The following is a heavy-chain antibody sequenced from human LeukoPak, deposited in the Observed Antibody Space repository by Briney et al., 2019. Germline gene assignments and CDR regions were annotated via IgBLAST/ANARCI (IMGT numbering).Heavy chain of an antibody. CDR1: GGSISSYY. CDR3: AREPSPPYSTHYDS. V-gene: IGHV4-4*07. Sequence: PSETLSLTCTVSGGSISSYYWSWIRQPAGKGLEWIGRIYISGSTNCNPSLKSRVTMSVDTSKNLFSLKLSSVTAADTAVYYCAREPSPPYSTHYDSWGQGTLVTVSS. J-gene: IGHJ4*02. CDR2: IYISGST. D-gene: IGHD6-13*01.